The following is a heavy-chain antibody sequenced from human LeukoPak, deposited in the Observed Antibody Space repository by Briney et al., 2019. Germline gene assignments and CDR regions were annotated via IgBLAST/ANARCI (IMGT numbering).Heavy chain of an antibody. CDR3: AKAYTRSWYAAFDI. Sequence: PGGSLRLSCAASGFTFSSYGMHWVRQAPGKGLEWVAVISYDGSNKYYADSVKGRFTISRDNSKNTLYLQMNSLRGDDTAIYYCAKAYTRSWYAAFDIWGQGTMVTISS. V-gene: IGHV3-30*18. CDR1: GFTFSSYG. CDR2: ISYDGSNK. D-gene: IGHD6-13*01. J-gene: IGHJ3*02.